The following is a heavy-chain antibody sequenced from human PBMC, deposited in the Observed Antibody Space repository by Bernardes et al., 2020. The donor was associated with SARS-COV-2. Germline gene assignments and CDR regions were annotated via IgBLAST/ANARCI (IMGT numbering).Heavy chain of an antibody. V-gene: IGHV3-23*01. Sequence: GSLSRSCAASGFTFGSYGMSWVRQAPGKGLEWVAYITQRSERSIYADSVKGQFTISRDNSRDTLYLQLSNLRAEDTAIYYCAREPSRRADLWGQGTLVTVSS. J-gene: IGHJ5*02. CDR3: AREPSRRADL. CDR2: ITQRSERS. D-gene: IGHD2-2*01. CDR1: GFTFGSYG.